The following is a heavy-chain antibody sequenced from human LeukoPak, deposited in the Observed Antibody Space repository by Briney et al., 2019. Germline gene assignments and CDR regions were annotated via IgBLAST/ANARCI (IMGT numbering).Heavy chain of an antibody. Sequence: GGSLRLSCAASGFTFSSSWMHWVRQAPGKGLEWVSCISTGSGYMSYADSVKGRFTISRDNAKNSLYLQMNSLRAEDTAVYYCARVSSSSWYVDYWGQGTLVTVSS. CDR2: ISTGSGYM. CDR3: ARVSSSSWYVDY. V-gene: IGHV3-21*01. J-gene: IGHJ4*02. D-gene: IGHD2-2*01. CDR1: GFTFSSSW.